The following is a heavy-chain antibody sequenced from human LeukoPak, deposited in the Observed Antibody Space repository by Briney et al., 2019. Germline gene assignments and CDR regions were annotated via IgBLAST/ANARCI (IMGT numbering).Heavy chain of an antibody. CDR2: ISWNSGSI. V-gene: IGHV3-9*01. J-gene: IGHJ3*02. Sequence: GGSLRLSCAASGFTFDDYAMHWVRQAPGKGLEWVSGISWNSGSIGYADSAKGRFTISRDNAKNSLYLQMNSLRAEDTALYYCAKGLTMIVVVIDDAFDIWGQGTMVTVSS. CDR1: GFTFDDYA. D-gene: IGHD3-22*01. CDR3: AKGLTMIVVVIDDAFDI.